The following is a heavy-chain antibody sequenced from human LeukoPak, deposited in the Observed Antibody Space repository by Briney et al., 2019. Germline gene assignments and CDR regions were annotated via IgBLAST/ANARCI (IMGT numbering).Heavy chain of an antibody. J-gene: IGHJ5*02. V-gene: IGHV4-61*02. CDR2: PYTSGGT. Sequence: PSETLSLTCTVSGGSISSGSYYGSWIRQPAGKGLEWVERPYTSGGTIYHPSLESRVTISLDTSKNQSSVKLSSVTAADTAVYYWARGSSLSGWFDPWGQGTLVTVSS. CDR1: GGSISSGSYY. D-gene: IGHD3-10*01. CDR3: ARGSSLSGWFDP.